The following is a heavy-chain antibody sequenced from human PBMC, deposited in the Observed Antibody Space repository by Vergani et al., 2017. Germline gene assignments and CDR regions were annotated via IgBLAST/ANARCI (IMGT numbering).Heavy chain of an antibody. Sequence: QVQLQESGPGLVKPSQTLSLTCTVSGGSISSGGYYWGWIRQSPGKGLEWIGSLLYSGTAYYNPSLKSRVTISADTSKNQFSLRLNSVTAADTAVYSCARPLREGRDGYVTGAFDLWGQGTVVIVSS. J-gene: IGHJ3*01. CDR2: LLYSGTA. D-gene: IGHD5-24*01. CDR1: GGSISSGGYY. CDR3: ARPLREGRDGYVTGAFDL. V-gene: IGHV4-39*01.